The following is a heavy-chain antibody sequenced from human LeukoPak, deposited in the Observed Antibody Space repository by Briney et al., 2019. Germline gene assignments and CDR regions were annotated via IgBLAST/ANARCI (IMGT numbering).Heavy chain of an antibody. D-gene: IGHD1-26*01. J-gene: IGHJ4*02. CDR1: GFTFSSYG. Sequence: GGSLRLSCAASGFTFSSYGMYWVRQAPGKGLEWMAYIRFDGTNKYYAESVKGRFTISRDNSKNTLYLQMNSLKPEDAAIYYCAKDRGTYFFSDYWGQGTLVTVSP. CDR3: AKDRGTYFFSDY. CDR2: IRFDGTNK. V-gene: IGHV3-30*02.